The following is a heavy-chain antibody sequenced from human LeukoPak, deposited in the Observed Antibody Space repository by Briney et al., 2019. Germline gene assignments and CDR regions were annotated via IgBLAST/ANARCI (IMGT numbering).Heavy chain of an antibody. CDR3: ARVDTAMVTSFYFDY. CDR1: GGSISSGGYY. V-gene: IGHV4-31*02. CDR2: IYYSGST. D-gene: IGHD5-18*01. Sequence: SETLCLTCTVSGGSISSGGYYWSWIRQHPGKGLVWIGYIYYSGSTYYNPSLKSQVTISVDTSKNQFSLKLSSVTAADTAVYYCARVDTAMVTSFYFDYWGQGTLVTVSS. J-gene: IGHJ4*02.